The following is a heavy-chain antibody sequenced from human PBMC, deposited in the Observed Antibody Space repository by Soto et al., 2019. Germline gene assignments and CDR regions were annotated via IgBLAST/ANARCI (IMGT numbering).Heavy chain of an antibody. D-gene: IGHD2-2*01. V-gene: IGHV4-59*08. Sequence: SETLSLTCTVSGGSISSYYWSWIRQPPGKGLEWIGYIYYSGSTNYNPSLKSRVTISVDTSKNQFSLKLSSVTAADTAVYYCARLIVVVPAAVADYYYYMDVWGKGTTVTVSS. J-gene: IGHJ6*03. CDR3: ARLIVVVPAAVADYYYYMDV. CDR2: IYYSGST. CDR1: GGSISSYY.